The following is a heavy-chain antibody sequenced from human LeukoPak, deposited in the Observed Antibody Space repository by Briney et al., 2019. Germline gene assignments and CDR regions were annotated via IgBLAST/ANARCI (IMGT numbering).Heavy chain of an antibody. CDR1: GFSISTYE. Sequence: GGPLRLSCAASGFSISTYEMNWVRQAPGKGLEGILYITGDGKTKYYAPSVKGRFTISRDNAKNSVYLQMSSLRAEDTAVYYCARDLSIDYWGQGTLVTVSS. CDR2: ITGDGKTK. V-gene: IGHV3-48*03. J-gene: IGHJ4*02. CDR3: ARDLSIDY.